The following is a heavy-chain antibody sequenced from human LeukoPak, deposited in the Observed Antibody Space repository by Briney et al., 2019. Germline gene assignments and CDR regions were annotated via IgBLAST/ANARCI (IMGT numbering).Heavy chain of an antibody. Sequence: GGSLRLSCAASGFTFSSYAMGWVRQAPGKGLEWVSAISGSGGSTYYADSVKGRFTISRDNSKNTLYLQMNSLRAEDTAVYYCAKRNDYGDYGPYYFDYWGQGTLVTASS. CDR1: GFTFSSYA. D-gene: IGHD4-17*01. J-gene: IGHJ4*02. V-gene: IGHV3-23*01. CDR3: AKRNDYGDYGPYYFDY. CDR2: ISGSGGST.